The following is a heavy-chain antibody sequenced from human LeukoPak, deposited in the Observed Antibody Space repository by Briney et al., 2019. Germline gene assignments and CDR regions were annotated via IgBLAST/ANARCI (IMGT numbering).Heavy chain of an antibody. CDR2: ISWDGGST. CDR1: GFTFDDYA. CDR3: AKGSTPFVLLWFGEPNQLYYYGMDV. Sequence: GGSLRLSCAASGFTFDDYAMHWVRQAPRKGLEWVSLISWDGGSTYYADSVKGRFTISRDNSKNSLYLQMNSLRAEDTALYYCAKGSTPFVLLWFGEPNQLYYYGMDVWGQGTTVTVSS. D-gene: IGHD3-10*01. V-gene: IGHV3-43D*03. J-gene: IGHJ6*02.